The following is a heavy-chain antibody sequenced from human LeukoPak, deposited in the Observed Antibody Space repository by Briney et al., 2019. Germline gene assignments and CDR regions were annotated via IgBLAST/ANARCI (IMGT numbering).Heavy chain of an antibody. J-gene: IGHJ6*02. V-gene: IGHV3-48*04. CDR3: ARGPSGYGFMDV. CDR1: GFTFSHSS. CDR2: ISSGSSTI. D-gene: IGHD5-12*01. Sequence: GGSLRLSCAASGFTFSHSSMNWVRQAPGKGLEWVSYISSGSSTIYYADSVRGRFTISRDNAKNSLYLQMNSLRAEDTAVYYCARGPSGYGFMDVWGQGTTVTVSS.